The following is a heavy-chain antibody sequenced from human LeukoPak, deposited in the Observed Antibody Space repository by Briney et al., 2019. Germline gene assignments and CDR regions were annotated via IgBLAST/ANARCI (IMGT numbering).Heavy chain of an antibody. Sequence: SETLSLTCTVSGGSISSSSYYWGWIRQPPVKGLEWIGSIYYSGSTYYNPSLKSRVTISVDTSKNQFSLKLSSVTAADKAVYYCARGFEYSSAYYFDYWGQGTLVTVSS. CDR2: IYYSGST. CDR3: ARGFEYSSAYYFDY. V-gene: IGHV4-39*07. D-gene: IGHD6-19*01. CDR1: GGSISSSSYY. J-gene: IGHJ4*02.